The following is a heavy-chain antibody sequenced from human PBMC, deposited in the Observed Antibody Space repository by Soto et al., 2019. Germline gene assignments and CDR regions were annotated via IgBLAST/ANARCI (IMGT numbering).Heavy chain of an antibody. J-gene: IGHJ3*02. D-gene: IGHD5-12*01. Sequence: QVQLVQSGAEVKKPGSSVKVSCKASGGTFSSYTISWVRQAPGQGLEWMGRIIPILGIANYAQKFQGRVTITADKXXSXAXXELSSRRSEDTAVYYCARDRRRGYSGYGSPDAFDIWGQGTMVTVSS. CDR2: IIPILGIA. V-gene: IGHV1-69*08. CDR1: GGTFSSYT. CDR3: ARDRRRGYSGYGSPDAFDI.